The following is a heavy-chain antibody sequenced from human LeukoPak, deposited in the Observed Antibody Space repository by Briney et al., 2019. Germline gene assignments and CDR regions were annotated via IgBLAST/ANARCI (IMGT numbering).Heavy chain of an antibody. V-gene: IGHV3-48*03. CDR2: ISSSGSTI. CDR1: GISISSYG. D-gene: IGHD1-7*01. CDR3: ARVELAPYYYYMDV. Sequence: GGSLRLSCAASGISISSYGMNWVRQAPGKGLEWVSHISSSGSTIWYADSVKGRFTISRDNAKNSLYLQMNSLRAEDTAVYYCARVELAPYYYYMDVWGKGTTVTVSS. J-gene: IGHJ6*03.